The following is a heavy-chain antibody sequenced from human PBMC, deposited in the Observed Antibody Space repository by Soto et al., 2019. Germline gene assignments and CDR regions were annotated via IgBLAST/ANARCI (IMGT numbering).Heavy chain of an antibody. CDR2: IKSISDGGTT. J-gene: IGHJ4*02. V-gene: IGHV3-15*01. D-gene: IGHD1-26*01. CDR3: TTDAAIV. CDR1: GFTFSNAW. Sequence: EVQLVESGGGLVKPGGSLRLSCAASGFTFSNAWMSWVRQAPGKGLEWVGRIKSISDGGTTDYAAPVKGRFTISRDDLKNTLYLQMNSLKTEDTAVYFCTTDAAIVWGQGTLVTVSS.